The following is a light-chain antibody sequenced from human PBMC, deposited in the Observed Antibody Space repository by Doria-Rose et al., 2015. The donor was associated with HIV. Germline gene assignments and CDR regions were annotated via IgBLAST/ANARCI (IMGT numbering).Light chain of an antibody. CDR1: QSVSSSE. Sequence: TQSPGTLSLSPGERATLSCRASQSVSSSELGWYQQRPGHAARLLIYDVSTRATGIPDRFSGSGSGTDFALTISRLEPEDFAVYYCQQYVSSPLTFGGGTKVEIK. V-gene: IGKV3-20*01. J-gene: IGKJ4*01. CDR3: QQYVSSPLT. CDR2: DVS.